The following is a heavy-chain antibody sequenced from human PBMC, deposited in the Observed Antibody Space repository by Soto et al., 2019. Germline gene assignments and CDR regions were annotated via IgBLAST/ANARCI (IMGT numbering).Heavy chain of an antibody. V-gene: IGHV4-59*01. CDR1: GGSISSYY. D-gene: IGHD4-17*01. CDR3: ARVVRGVTTYYYYYVMDV. Sequence: SETLSLTCTVSGGSISSYYWSWIRQPPGKGLEWIGYIYYSGSTNYNPSLKSRVTISVDTSKNQFSLKLSSVTAADTAVYYCARVVRGVTTYYYYYVMDVWGQGTTVTVSS. CDR2: IYYSGST. J-gene: IGHJ6*02.